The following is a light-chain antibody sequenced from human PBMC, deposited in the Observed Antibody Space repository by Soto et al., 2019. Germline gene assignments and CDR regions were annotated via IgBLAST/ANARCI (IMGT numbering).Light chain of an antibody. CDR2: MAS. CDR1: QSIYTW. CDR3: QPYVKYPVT. Sequence: DIQMTQSPSTLSASVGDRVTITCRANQSIYTWLAWYQHKPGKAPKFLIYMASSLENGVPSRFSGSGSGTEFTLTISSLQTADFASYGCQPYVKYPVTFGQGTKVEIK. J-gene: IGKJ1*01. V-gene: IGKV1-5*03.